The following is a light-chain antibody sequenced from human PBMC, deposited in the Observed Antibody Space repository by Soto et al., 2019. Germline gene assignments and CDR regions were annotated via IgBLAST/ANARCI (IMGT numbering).Light chain of an antibody. Sequence: ETLLTPSPATLSMSPGETATLSCSASQSVSNSLAWYRQRPGQPTSLLIYATSTRATSVPARFTGSGSGTEFTLTISSLQSEDFAVYYCHQYYDRPPWTFGQGTKVDIK. J-gene: IGKJ1*01. CDR3: HQYYDRPPWT. V-gene: IGKV3-15*01. CDR2: ATS. CDR1: QSVSNS.